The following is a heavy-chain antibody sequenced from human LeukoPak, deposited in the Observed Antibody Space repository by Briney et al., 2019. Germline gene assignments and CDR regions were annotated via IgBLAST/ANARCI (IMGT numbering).Heavy chain of an antibody. CDR2: IIPTLGIA. CDR1: GGTFIRYA. D-gene: IGHD3-10*01. V-gene: IGHV1-69*04. J-gene: IGHJ4*02. CDR3: ATVRGVIIDYFDY. Sequence: GASVKVSCKASGGTFIRYAISWVRQPPGQGLEWMGRIIPTLGIANYAQKSRGTVTITADKSTSTAHMELSSLRSEDTAVYYCATVRGVIIDYFDYWGQGTLVTVSS.